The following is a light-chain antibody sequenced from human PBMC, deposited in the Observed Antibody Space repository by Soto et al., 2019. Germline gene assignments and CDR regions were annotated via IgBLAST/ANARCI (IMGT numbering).Light chain of an antibody. CDR3: QKYNSAPMWT. J-gene: IGKJ2*02. CDR1: QGISNY. Sequence: DIQMTQSPSSLSASVGDRVTITCRASQGISNYLAWYQQKPGKVPKLLIYAASTLQSGVPSRFSGSGSGTDLTLTISSLQPEEVATYYCQKYNSAPMWTFGPGTKLEIK. CDR2: AAS. V-gene: IGKV1-27*01.